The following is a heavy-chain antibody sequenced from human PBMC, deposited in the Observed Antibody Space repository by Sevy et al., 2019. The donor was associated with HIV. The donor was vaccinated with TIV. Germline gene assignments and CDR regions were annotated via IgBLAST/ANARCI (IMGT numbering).Heavy chain of an antibody. CDR3: ARLSQWLGPSFDS. CDR1: GGSMRSSHY. D-gene: IGHD6-19*01. Sequence: SETLSLTCTVSGGSMRSSHYWGWIRQSPGKGLEWIGSIYNGGNTYYNPSLKTRTTISVDTSINQFFLRLTSVTAADTAVYYCARLSQWLGPSFDSWGQGTLVTVSS. V-gene: IGHV4-39*01. CDR2: IYNGGNT. J-gene: IGHJ4*02.